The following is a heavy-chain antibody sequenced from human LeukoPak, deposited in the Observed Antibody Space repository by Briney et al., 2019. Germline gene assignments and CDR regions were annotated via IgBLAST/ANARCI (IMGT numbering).Heavy chain of an antibody. D-gene: IGHD3-16*02. J-gene: IGHJ4*02. Sequence: SETLSLTCTVSGGSISSYYWSWIRQPAGKGLEWIGRIYTSGSTNYNPSLKSRVTMSVDTSKNQFSLKLSSVTAADTAVYYCARGGDDYVWGSYRSYYFDYWGQGTLVTVSS. V-gene: IGHV4-4*07. CDR2: IYTSGST. CDR1: GGSISSYY. CDR3: ARGGDDYVWGSYRSYYFDY.